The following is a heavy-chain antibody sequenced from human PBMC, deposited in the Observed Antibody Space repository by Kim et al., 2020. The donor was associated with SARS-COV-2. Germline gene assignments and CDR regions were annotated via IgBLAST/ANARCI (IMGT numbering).Heavy chain of an antibody. J-gene: IGHJ4*02. D-gene: IGHD6-19*01. CDR2: ISSSSSYI. CDR3: ARHRDHSSGWYSGGY. CDR1: GFTFSSYS. Sequence: GGSLRLSCAASGFTFSSYSMNWVRQAPGKGLEWVSSISSSSSYIYYADSVKGRFTISRDNAKNSLYLQMNSLRAEDTAVYYCARHRDHSSGWYSGGYWGQVTLVTVFS. V-gene: IGHV3-21*01.